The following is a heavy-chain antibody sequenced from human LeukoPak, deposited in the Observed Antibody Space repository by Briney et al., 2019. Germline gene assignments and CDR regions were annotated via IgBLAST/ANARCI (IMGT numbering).Heavy chain of an antibody. Sequence: GGSLRLSCAASGFTFSSYSMNWVRQAPGKGLEWVSYISSSSSTIYYADSVKGRFTISRDNAKNSLYLQMNSLRAEDTALYYCARETVDTAMADYYYYMDVWGKGTTVTVSS. V-gene: IGHV3-48*04. CDR3: ARETVDTAMADYYYYMDV. D-gene: IGHD5-18*01. J-gene: IGHJ6*03. CDR1: GFTFSSYS. CDR2: ISSSSSTI.